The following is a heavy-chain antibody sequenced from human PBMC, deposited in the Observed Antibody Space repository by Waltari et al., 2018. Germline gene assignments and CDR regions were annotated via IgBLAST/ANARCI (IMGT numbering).Heavy chain of an antibody. CDR3: VKGGWGFGAFYEQH. CDR2: IGWNSGAI. Sequence: EVQLVAYGGGLVQPGRSLRLSCVGSGFTFGDYAMYWVRVRPGKGREWVSGIGWNSGAIGYADSVRGRFSTYRDNAKKSLYLQMGRLRPDDTALYYCVKGGWGFGAFYEQHWGQGIQVTVSS. J-gene: IGHJ4*02. CDR1: GFTFGDYA. D-gene: IGHD3-10*01. V-gene: IGHV3-9*01.